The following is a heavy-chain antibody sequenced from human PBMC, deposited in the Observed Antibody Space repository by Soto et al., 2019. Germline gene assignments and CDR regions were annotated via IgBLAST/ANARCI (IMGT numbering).Heavy chain of an antibody. CDR2: IYYSGST. Sequence: SETLSLTCTVSGGSINSYYWSWIRQPPGKGLEWIGYIYYSGSTNYNPSLKSRVTISVDTSKNQFSLKLSSVTAADTAVYYCARLNGHFPAFYYYNMVVWGKGTTVTVSS. CDR3: ARLNGHFPAFYYYNMVV. V-gene: IGHV4-59*08. D-gene: IGHD3-3*02. J-gene: IGHJ6*03. CDR1: GGSINSYY.